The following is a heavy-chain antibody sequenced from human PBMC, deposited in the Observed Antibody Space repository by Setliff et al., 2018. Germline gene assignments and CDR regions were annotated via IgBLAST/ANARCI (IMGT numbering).Heavy chain of an antibody. J-gene: IGHJ4*02. CDR3: AKDGMGPTYTYFFDF. V-gene: IGHV3-74*01. CDR1: GLPFSTSW. Sequence: PGGSLRLSCAASGLPFSTSWMAWVRQAPGEGLMGVSRINPDGTFTSYADSVKGRFTVSRDNAKNTLFLQMNSLRVEDTAVYYCAKDGMGPTYTYFFDFWGQGSQVTVSS. CDR2: INPDGTFT. D-gene: IGHD1-26*01.